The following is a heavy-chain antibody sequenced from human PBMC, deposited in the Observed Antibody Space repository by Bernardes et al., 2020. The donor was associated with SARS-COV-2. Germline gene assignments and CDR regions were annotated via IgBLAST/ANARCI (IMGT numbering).Heavy chain of an antibody. CDR1: GFTFSSYW. CDR2: IKQDGSEK. Sequence: GGSLRLSCAASGFTFSSYWMSWVRQAPGKGLEWVANIKQDGSEKYYVDSVKGRFTISRDNAKNSLYLQMNSLSAEDTAVYYCARDSYSSGWSDYYYYGMDVWCQGTTVTVSS. V-gene: IGHV3-7*01. CDR3: ARDSYSSGWSDYYYYGMDV. D-gene: IGHD6-19*01. J-gene: IGHJ6*02.